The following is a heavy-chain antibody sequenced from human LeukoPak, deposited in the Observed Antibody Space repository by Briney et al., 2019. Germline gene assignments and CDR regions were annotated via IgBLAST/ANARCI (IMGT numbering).Heavy chain of an antibody. D-gene: IGHD5-12*01. Sequence: GKSLRLSCASSGFSFRSHGMHWVRQAPGKELQWVANIKQDGSAKYYVDSVKGRFTISRDNAKNSLYLQMNSLRAEDTAVYYCARVEASGYDYGAFDYWGQGTLVTVSS. J-gene: IGHJ4*02. CDR3: ARVEASGYDYGAFDY. CDR2: IKQDGSAK. CDR1: GFSFRSHG. V-gene: IGHV3-7*01.